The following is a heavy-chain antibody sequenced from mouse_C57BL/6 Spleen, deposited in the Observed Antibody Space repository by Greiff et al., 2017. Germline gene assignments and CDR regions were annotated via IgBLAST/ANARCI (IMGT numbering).Heavy chain of an antibody. CDR3: VRRGVYAMDY. CDR2: IRSKSNNYAT. J-gene: IGHJ4*01. V-gene: IGHV10-1*01. Sequence: EVQLQESGGGLVQPKGSLTLSCAASGFSFNTYAMNWVRQAPGKGLEWVARIRSKSNNYATYYADSVQDRFTISRDDSESRLYRQRNNLKTEDTAMYYWVRRGVYAMDYWGQGTSVTVSS. CDR1: GFSFNTYA.